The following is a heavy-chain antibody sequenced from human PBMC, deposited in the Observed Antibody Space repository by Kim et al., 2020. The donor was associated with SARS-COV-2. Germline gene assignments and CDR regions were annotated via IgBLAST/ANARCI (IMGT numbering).Heavy chain of an antibody. D-gene: IGHD3-10*01. CDR3: ARDSMVRGVPPRYYYYGMDV. V-gene: IGHV1-8*01. Sequence: ASVKVSCKASGYTFTSYDINWVRQATGQGLEWMGWMNPNSGNTGYAQKFQGRVTMTRNTSISTAYMELSSLRSEDTAVYYCARDSMVRGVPPRYYYYGMDVWGQGTTVTVSS. J-gene: IGHJ6*02. CDR2: MNPNSGNT. CDR1: GYTFTSYD.